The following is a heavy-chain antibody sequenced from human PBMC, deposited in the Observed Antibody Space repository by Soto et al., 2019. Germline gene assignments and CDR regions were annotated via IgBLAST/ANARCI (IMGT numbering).Heavy chain of an antibody. CDR3: ARALGSGYWYFDL. Sequence: ASVKVSCKASGYTFTSYDINWVRQATGQGLEWMGWMNPNSGNTGYAQKLQGRVTMTTDTSTSTAYMELRSLRSDDTAVYYCARALGSGYWYFDLWGRGTLVTVSS. V-gene: IGHV1-8*01. CDR2: MNPNSGNT. CDR1: GYTFTSYD. D-gene: IGHD2-15*01. J-gene: IGHJ2*01.